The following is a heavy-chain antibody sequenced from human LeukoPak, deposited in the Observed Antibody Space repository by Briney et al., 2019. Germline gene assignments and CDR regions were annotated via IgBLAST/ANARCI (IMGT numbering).Heavy chain of an antibody. D-gene: IGHD2-2*02. V-gene: IGHV3-48*01. J-gene: IGHJ3*02. Sequence: GGSLRLSCAASGFTFSSYSMNWVRQAPGKGLEWVSYISSSSSTIYYADSVKGRFTISRDNSKNTLYLQMNSLRAEDTAVYYCAKDSSVVPAAIWAFDIWGQGTMVTVSS. CDR2: ISSSSSTI. CDR3: AKDSSVVPAAIWAFDI. CDR1: GFTFSSYS.